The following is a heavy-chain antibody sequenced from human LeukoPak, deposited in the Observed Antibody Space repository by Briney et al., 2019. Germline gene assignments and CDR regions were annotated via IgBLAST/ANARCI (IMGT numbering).Heavy chain of an antibody. Sequence: GGSLRLSCAASGFTFSSYSMNWVRQAPGKGLEGVSYISSSSSTIYYADSVKGRFTISRDNSKNTMFLQMNRLRDEDTAVYYCARGLRGPDYWGQGTQVTVSS. CDR3: ARGLRGPDY. V-gene: IGHV3-48*02. CDR1: GFTFSSYS. J-gene: IGHJ4*02. CDR2: ISSSSSTI.